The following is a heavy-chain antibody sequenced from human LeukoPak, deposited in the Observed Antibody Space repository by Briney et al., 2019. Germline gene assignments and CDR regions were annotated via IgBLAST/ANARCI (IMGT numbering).Heavy chain of an antibody. Sequence: PSETLSLTCAVYGGSFSGYYWSWIRQPPGKGLEWIGKINHSGSTNYNPSLKSRVTISVDTSKNQFSLKLSSVTAADTAVYYCARVGYCSGGSCYTIDYWGQGTLVTVSS. J-gene: IGHJ4*02. CDR1: GGSFSGYY. V-gene: IGHV4-34*01. CDR3: ARVGYCSGGSCYTIDY. D-gene: IGHD2-15*01. CDR2: INHSGST.